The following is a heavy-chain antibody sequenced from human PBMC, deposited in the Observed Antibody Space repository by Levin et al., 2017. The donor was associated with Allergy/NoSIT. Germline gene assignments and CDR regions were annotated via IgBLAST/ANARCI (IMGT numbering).Heavy chain of an antibody. CDR2: INERGST. D-gene: IGHD2/OR15-2a*01. Sequence: SETLSLTCAVYGGSLNHYFWSWIRHSPGKGLEWIGEINERGSTTYNPSFKSRVTISVDTSKNQFSLKVRSVTAADTATYYCARPLDCTSTTCSGPMLIWGQGNLVIVSS. V-gene: IGHV4-34*01. CDR1: GGSLNHYF. J-gene: IGHJ4*02. CDR3: ARPLDCTSTTCSGPMLI.